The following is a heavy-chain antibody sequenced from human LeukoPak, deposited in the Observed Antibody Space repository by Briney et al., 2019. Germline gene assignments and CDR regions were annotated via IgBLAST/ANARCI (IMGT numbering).Heavy chain of an antibody. D-gene: IGHD5-18*01. CDR1: GGSIRSTTYY. V-gene: IGHV4-39*07. CDR2: IYYSGNT. CDR3: ARADCGYNYGPCYYNMDV. Sequence: TSETLSLTCSVSGGSIRSTTYYWGWIRQPPGKGLEWIGSIYYSGNTYYSPSLMSRVTISVDTSKNQFSLNLSSVTAADTAVYYCARADCGYNYGPCYYNMDVWGKGTTVTVSS. J-gene: IGHJ6*03.